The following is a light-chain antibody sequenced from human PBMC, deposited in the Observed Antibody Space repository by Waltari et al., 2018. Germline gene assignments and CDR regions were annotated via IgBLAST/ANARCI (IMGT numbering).Light chain of an antibody. V-gene: IGLV3-1*01. Sequence: SYEVPQLPSVSVSPGQTARLTCSGANSGTTYACWYQQKPGQSPVSVIYQDHKRPSGIPERFSGFNSGNAVTLTISGNQAWDEADDIWQAWDSGSGVVFGGGTKLTVL. CDR1: NSGTTY. CDR2: QDH. J-gene: IGLJ3*02. CDR3: QAWDSGSGVV.